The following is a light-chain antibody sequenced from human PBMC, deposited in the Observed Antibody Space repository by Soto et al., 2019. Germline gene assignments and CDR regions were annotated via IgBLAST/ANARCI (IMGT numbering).Light chain of an antibody. Sequence: QSALTQPRSVSGSPGQSVTISCTGTSSDVGGYNYVSWYQQHPGKAPKLMIYDVSKRPPGVPDRFSGSKSGNTASLTISGRQAEDEADYYCCSYAGSYTHVFGTGTKVTVL. V-gene: IGLV2-11*01. CDR2: DVS. CDR1: SSDVGGYNY. CDR3: CSYAGSYTHV. J-gene: IGLJ1*01.